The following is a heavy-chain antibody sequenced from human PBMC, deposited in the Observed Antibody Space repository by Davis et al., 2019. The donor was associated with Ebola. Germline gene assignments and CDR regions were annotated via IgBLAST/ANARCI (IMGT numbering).Heavy chain of an antibody. CDR3: ARDSGYCTGGVCYSPYYYVMDV. CDR2: ISAYNGNT. V-gene: IGHV1-18*01. J-gene: IGHJ6*02. CDR1: GYTFTSYG. D-gene: IGHD2-8*02. Sequence: ASVQVSCKASGYTFTSYGISWVRQAPGQGLEWMGWISAYNGNTNYAQKLQGRVTMTTDTSTSTAYMELRSLRSDDTAVYYCARDSGYCTGGVCYSPYYYVMDVWGQGTTVTVSS.